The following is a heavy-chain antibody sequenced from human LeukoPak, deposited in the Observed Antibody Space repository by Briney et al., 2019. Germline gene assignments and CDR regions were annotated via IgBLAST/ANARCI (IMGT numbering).Heavy chain of an antibody. V-gene: IGHV1-2*02. CDR2: INPNSGGT. J-gene: IGHJ5*02. D-gene: IGHD6-13*01. Sequence: ASVKVSCKASGYTFTCYYMHWVRQAPGQGLEWMGWINPNSGGTNYAQKFQGRVTMTRDTSISTAYMELSRLRSDDTAVYYCARAVIAAAGNWFDPWGQGTLVTVSS. CDR3: ARAVIAAAGNWFDP. CDR1: GYTFTCYY.